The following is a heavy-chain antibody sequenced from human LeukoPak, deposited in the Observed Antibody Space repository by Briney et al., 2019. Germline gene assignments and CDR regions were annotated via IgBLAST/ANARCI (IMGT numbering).Heavy chain of an antibody. CDR2: IIPIFGTA. V-gene: IGHV1-69*05. CDR3: ARGTTTVENWFDP. J-gene: IGHJ5*02. Sequence: GASVKVSCKASGGTFSSYAISWVRQAPGQGLEWMGGIIPIFGTANFAQKFQGRVTITTDESTSTAYMELSSLMSENTAVYYCARGTTTVENWFDPWGQGTLVTVSS. D-gene: IGHD4-23*01. CDR1: GGTFSSYA.